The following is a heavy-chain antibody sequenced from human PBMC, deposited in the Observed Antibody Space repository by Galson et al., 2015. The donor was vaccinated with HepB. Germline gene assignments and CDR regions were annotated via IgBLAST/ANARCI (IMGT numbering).Heavy chain of an antibody. J-gene: IGHJ3*02. CDR2: ISSSSSTI. D-gene: IGHD4-17*01. CDR3: ARVRTTVTTAFDI. Sequence: SLRLSCAASGFTFSSYSMNWVRQAPGKGLEWVSYISSSSSTIYYADSVKGRFTISRDNAKNSLYLQMNSLRDEDTAVYYCARVRTTVTTAFDIWGQGTMVTVSS. CDR1: GFTFSSYS. V-gene: IGHV3-48*02.